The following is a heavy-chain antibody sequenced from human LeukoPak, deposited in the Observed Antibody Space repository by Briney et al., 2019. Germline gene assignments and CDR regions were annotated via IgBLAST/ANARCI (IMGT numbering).Heavy chain of an antibody. Sequence: GGSLRLSCAASGFTFSNFGMHWVRQASGEGLEWVAFIPDDGSNKYYANSVKGRLTISRDNSKNTLYLQMNSLRPEDTGLYYCAKDLWFPYYYYMDVWGKGTTVTVSS. D-gene: IGHD3-10*01. CDR3: AKDLWFPYYYYMDV. CDR2: IPDDGSNK. J-gene: IGHJ6*03. CDR1: GFTFSNFG. V-gene: IGHV3-30*02.